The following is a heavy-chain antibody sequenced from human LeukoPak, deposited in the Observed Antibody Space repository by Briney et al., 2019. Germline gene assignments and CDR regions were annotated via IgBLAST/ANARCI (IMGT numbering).Heavy chain of an antibody. CDR1: GFTFSSYA. CDR2: ISGSGGST. J-gene: IGHJ4*02. Sequence: QTRGSLRLSCAASGFTFSSYAMSWVRQAPGKGLEWVSAISGSGGSTYYADSVKGRFTIPRDNSKNTLYLQMNSLRAEDTAVYYCAKDQYYYDSSGYLGYFDYWGQGTLVTVSS. V-gene: IGHV3-23*01. CDR3: AKDQYYYDSSGYLGYFDY. D-gene: IGHD3-22*01.